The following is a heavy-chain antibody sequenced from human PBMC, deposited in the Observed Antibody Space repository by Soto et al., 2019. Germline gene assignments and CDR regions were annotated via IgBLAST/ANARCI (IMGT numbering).Heavy chain of an antibody. J-gene: IGHJ6*03. CDR1: GFTFSSYS. CDR2: ISSSSSYI. D-gene: IGHD3-10*01. Sequence: GGSLRLSCAASGFTFSSYSMNWVRQAPGKGLEWVSSISSSSSYIYYADSVKGRFTISRDNAKNSLYLQMNSLRAEDTAVYYCARVRRITMVRGAENYYYYYMDVWGKGTTVTVSS. V-gene: IGHV3-21*01. CDR3: ARVRRITMVRGAENYYYYYMDV.